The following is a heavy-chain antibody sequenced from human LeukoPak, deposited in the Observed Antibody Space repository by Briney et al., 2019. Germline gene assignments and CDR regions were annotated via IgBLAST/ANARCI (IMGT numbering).Heavy chain of an antibody. Sequence: SETLSLTCTVSGGSISSYYWSWIRQPPGKGLEWIGYIYYGGSTNYNPSLKSRVTISVDTSKNQFSLKLSSVTAADTAVYYCARLGYSYGIDYWSQGTLVTVSS. D-gene: IGHD5-18*01. CDR3: ARLGYSYGIDY. J-gene: IGHJ4*02. CDR1: GGSISSYY. CDR2: IYYGGST. V-gene: IGHV4-59*01.